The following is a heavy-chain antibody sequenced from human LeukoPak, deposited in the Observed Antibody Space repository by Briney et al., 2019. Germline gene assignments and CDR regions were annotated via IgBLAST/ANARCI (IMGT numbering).Heavy chain of an antibody. J-gene: IGHJ5*02. D-gene: IGHD3-3*01. Sequence: PSETLSLTCAVYGGSFSGYYWSWIRQPPGKGLEWIVEINHSGSTNYNPSLKSRVTISVDTSKNQFSLKLSSVTAADTAVYYCARSRSFYDFWSGYLRFDPWGQGTLVTVSS. CDR2: INHSGST. CDR1: GGSFSGYY. V-gene: IGHV4-34*01. CDR3: ARSRSFYDFWSGYLRFDP.